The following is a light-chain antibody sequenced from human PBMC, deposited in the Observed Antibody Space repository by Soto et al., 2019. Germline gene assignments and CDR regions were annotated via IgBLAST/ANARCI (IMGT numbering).Light chain of an antibody. V-gene: IGLV1-40*01. CDR2: TNN. Sequence: SVLTQPPSVSGAPGQRVTISCTGSSSNIGAGFDVHWYLQLPGTAPKLLVYTNNNRPSGVPDRFSGSKSDTSASLAINGLQAEDEADYYCQSYDSRLSAYVFGTGTKVTVL. J-gene: IGLJ1*01. CDR1: SSNIGAGFD. CDR3: QSYDSRLSAYV.